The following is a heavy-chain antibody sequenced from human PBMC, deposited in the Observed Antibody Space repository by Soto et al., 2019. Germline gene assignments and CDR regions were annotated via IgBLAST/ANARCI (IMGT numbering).Heavy chain of an antibody. CDR3: ARGGGYCTPTSCAIDS. D-gene: IGHD2-8*01. CDR2: VSLTGVRT. V-gene: IGHV3-23*01. CDR1: RFSFSSYE. J-gene: IGHJ4*02. Sequence: EVQLLESGGGLVQPGGSLRLSCVASRFSFSSYEMSWVRQAAGKGLEWVSRVSLTGVRTNYAGSMKGRFTVSRDNFKNTLYLEMDSLRPEDTAIYYCARGGGYCTPTSCAIDSWGRGTPVTVSS.